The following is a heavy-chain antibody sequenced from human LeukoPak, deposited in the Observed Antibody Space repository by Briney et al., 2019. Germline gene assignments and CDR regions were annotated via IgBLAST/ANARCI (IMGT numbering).Heavy chain of an antibody. CDR1: GGTFSSYA. CDR3: ARVGDYGDPTQNDY. CDR2: IIPIFGTA. J-gene: IGHJ4*02. D-gene: IGHD4-17*01. Sequence: GASVKVSCKASGGTFSSYAISWVRQAPGQGLEWMGGIIPIFGTANYAQKFQGRVTITADESTSTAYMELSSLRSEDTAVYYCARVGDYGDPTQNDYWGQGTLVTVSS. V-gene: IGHV1-69*01.